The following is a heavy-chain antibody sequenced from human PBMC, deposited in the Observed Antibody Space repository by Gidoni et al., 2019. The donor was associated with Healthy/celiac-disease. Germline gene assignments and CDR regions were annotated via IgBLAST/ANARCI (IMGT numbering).Heavy chain of an antibody. Sequence: QVQLVESGGSVVRPGRSLRLSCAASGFTFSIYGIHWVRQAPGKGLEWVAIIWYDGSKKYYVDSVKGRFTISRDNSRNTLYLQMNSLRAEDTAIYYCVRDQGDVDYSSSSGFDYWGQGTLVTVSS. CDR2: IWYDGSKK. J-gene: IGHJ4*02. CDR3: VRDQGDVDYSSSSGFDY. CDR1: GFTFSIYG. D-gene: IGHD6-6*01. V-gene: IGHV3-33*01.